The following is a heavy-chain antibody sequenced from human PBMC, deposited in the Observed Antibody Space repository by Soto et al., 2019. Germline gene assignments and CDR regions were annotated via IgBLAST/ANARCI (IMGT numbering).Heavy chain of an antibody. CDR2: IIPIFGTA. CDR3: ARGMGYYYDSSGYKG. CDR1: GGTFSSYA. V-gene: IGHV1-69*13. D-gene: IGHD3-22*01. J-gene: IGHJ4*02. Sequence: ASVKVSCKASGGTFSSYAISWVRQAPGQGLEWVGGIIPIFGTANYAQKFQGRVTITADESTSTAYMELSSLRSEDTAVYYCARGMGYYYDSSGYKGWGQGTLVTVSS.